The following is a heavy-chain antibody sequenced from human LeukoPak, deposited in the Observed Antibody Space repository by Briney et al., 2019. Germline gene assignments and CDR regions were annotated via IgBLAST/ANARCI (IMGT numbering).Heavy chain of an antibody. V-gene: IGHV4-59*12. D-gene: IGHD2-21*02. J-gene: IGHJ3*02. CDR3: ASVNIVVVTPDAFDI. Sequence: SETLSLTCTVSGGSISSYYWSWIRQPPGEGLEWIGYIYYSGSTNHNPSLKSRVTISVDTSKNQFSLKLSSVTAADTAVYYCASVNIVVVTPDAFDIWGQGTMVTVSS. CDR2: IYYSGST. CDR1: GGSISSYY.